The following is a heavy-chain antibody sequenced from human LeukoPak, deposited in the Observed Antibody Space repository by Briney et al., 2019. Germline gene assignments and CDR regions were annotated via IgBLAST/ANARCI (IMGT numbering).Heavy chain of an antibody. CDR2: INAGNGNT. CDR1: GYTFTSYA. Sequence: GASVKVSCKASGYTFTSYAMHWVRQAPGQRLEWMGWINAGNGNTKYSQKFQGRVTITRDTSASTAYMELSSLRSEDTAVYYCARAKPDCGGDCYSGEFDYWGQGTLVTVSS. CDR3: ARAKPDCGGDCYSGEFDY. V-gene: IGHV1-3*01. D-gene: IGHD2-21*02. J-gene: IGHJ4*02.